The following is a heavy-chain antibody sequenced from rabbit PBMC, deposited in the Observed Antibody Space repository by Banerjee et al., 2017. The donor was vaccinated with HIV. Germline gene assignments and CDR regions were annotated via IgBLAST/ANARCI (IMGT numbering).Heavy chain of an antibody. CDR3: ASYYSDGYAGDAYATGGYYFNL. Sequence: QEQLEESGGDLVKPEGSLTLTCTASGFDFSSNYICWVRQAPGKGLEWIACLYAGSSGAPYYASWAKGRFTISKTSSTTVTLQMTSLTAADTATYFCASYYSDGYAGDAYATGGYYFNLWGPGTLVTVS. V-gene: IGHV1S45*01. CDR1: GFDFSSNY. CDR2: LYAGSSGAP. J-gene: IGHJ4*01. D-gene: IGHD6-1*01.